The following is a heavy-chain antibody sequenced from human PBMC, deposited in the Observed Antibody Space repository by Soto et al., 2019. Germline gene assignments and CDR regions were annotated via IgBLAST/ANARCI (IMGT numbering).Heavy chain of an antibody. Sequence: EVQLVESGGGLVKPGGSLRLSCAASGFTFSSYSMNWVRQAPGKGLEWVSSISSSSSYIYYADSVKGRFTISRDNAKNSLYLQMNSLRAEDTAVYYCARDYSSSWIGVQHWGQGTLVTVSS. CDR2: ISSSSSYI. D-gene: IGHD6-13*01. V-gene: IGHV3-21*01. CDR1: GFTFSSYS. J-gene: IGHJ1*01. CDR3: ARDYSSSWIGVQH.